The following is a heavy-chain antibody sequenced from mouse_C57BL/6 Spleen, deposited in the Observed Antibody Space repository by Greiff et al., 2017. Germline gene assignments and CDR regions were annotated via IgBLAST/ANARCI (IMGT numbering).Heavy chain of an antibody. D-gene: IGHD2-2*01. V-gene: IGHV5-6*01. CDR3: ARGYDGTMDY. CDR2: ISSGGSYT. Sequence: EVQGVESGGDLVKPGGSLKLSCAASGFTFSSYGMSWVRQTPDKRLEWVATISSGGSYTYYPDSVKGRFTISRDNAKNTLYLQMSSLKSEDTAMYYCARGYDGTMDYWGQGTSVTVSS. CDR1: GFTFSSYG. J-gene: IGHJ4*01.